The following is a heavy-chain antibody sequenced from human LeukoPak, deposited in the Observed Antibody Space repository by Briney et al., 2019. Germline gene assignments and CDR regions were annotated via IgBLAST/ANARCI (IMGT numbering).Heavy chain of an antibody. Sequence: GGSLRLSCAASGFTVSSNYMSWVRQAPGKGLEWVSVIYSGGSTYYADSVKGRFTISRDNSKNTLYLQMNSLRAEDTAVYYCAGNYYYYDSSGYHTPHDYWGQEPWSPSPQ. D-gene: IGHD3-22*01. CDR2: IYSGGST. J-gene: IGHJ4*01. CDR3: AGNYYYYDSSGYHTPHDY. V-gene: IGHV3-53*01. CDR1: GFTVSSNY.